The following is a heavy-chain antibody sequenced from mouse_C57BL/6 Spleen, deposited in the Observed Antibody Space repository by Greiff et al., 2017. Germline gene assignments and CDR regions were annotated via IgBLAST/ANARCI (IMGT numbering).Heavy chain of an antibody. CDR1: GYSITSGYY. CDR2: ISYDGSN. Sequence: EVQLQESGPGLVKPSPSLSLTCSVTGYSITSGYYWNWIRQFPGNKLEWMGYISYDGSNNYNPSLKNRISITRDTTKNQFFLKLNSVTTEDTATYSWAREDSNPSMDCWGQGPSVTVS. V-gene: IGHV3-6*01. CDR3: AREDSNPSMDC. J-gene: IGHJ4*01. D-gene: IGHD2-5*01.